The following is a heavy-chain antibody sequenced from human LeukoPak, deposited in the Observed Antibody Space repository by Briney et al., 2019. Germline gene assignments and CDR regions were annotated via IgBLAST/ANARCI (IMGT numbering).Heavy chain of an antibody. Sequence: TGGSLRLSCAASGFTFSSYAMSWVRQAPGKGLEWVSAISGSGGSTYYADSVKGRFTISRDNSKNTLYLQMNSLRAEDTAVYYCAKRAVLRGPTTGEFYFDYWGQGTLVTVSS. CDR3: AKRAVLRGPTTGEFYFDY. J-gene: IGHJ4*02. D-gene: IGHD3-16*01. CDR2: ISGSGGST. CDR1: GFTFSSYA. V-gene: IGHV3-23*01.